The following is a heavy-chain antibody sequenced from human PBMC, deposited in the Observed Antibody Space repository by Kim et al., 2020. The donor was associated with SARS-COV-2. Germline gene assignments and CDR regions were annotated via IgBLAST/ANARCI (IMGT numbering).Heavy chain of an antibody. CDR1: GGSFSNYRYY. CDR2: VYYTGTT. V-gene: IGHV4-39*01. Sequence: SETLSLTCTVSGGSFSNYRYYWGCIRQPPGKGLEYIGSVYYTGTTYYNPSLKSRVTISLDPSKNQFSLSLTSMTATDTAVYYCAADSTIWGRMGRWGRGTLVTVSS. D-gene: IGHD2-2*01. J-gene: IGHJ4*02. CDR3: AADSTIWGRMGR.